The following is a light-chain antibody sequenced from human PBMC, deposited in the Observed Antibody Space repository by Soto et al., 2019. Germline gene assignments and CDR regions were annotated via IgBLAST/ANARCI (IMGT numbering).Light chain of an antibody. Sequence: DIQLTQSPSFLSASVGDRVTITCRVSQGISSYLAWYQQKPGKAPKLLIYAASTLQSGVPSRFSGSGSGTEFTLTISSLQPEDFATYYCLQLNSYPHTFGQGTKLEIK. CDR3: LQLNSYPHT. V-gene: IGKV1-9*01. CDR1: QGISSY. J-gene: IGKJ2*01. CDR2: AAS.